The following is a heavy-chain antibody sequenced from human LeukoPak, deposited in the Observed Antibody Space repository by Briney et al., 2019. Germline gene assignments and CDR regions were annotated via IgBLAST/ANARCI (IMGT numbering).Heavy chain of an antibody. V-gene: IGHV3-30*03. CDR2: ISYDGSNK. J-gene: IGHJ4*02. Sequence: PGVSLRLSCAASGFTFSSYGMHWVRQAPGKGLEWVAVISYDGSNKYYADSVKGRFTISRDNSKNTLYLQMNSLRAEDTAVYYCARTKIGGFDYWGQGTLVTVSS. D-gene: IGHD3-10*01. CDR3: ARTKIGGFDY. CDR1: GFTFSSYG.